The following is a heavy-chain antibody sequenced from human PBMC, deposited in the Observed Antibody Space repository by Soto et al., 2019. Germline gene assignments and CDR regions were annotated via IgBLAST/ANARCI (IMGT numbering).Heavy chain of an antibody. J-gene: IGHJ6*02. CDR1: GFTFSSYA. CDR2: ISYDGSNK. V-gene: IGHV3-30-3*01. D-gene: IGHD6-13*01. CDR3: GTDVAAAGAYYYFYYSMDV. Sequence: PGGSLRLSCAASGFTFSSYAMHWVRQAPGKGLEWVAVISYDGSNKYYADSVKGRFTISRDNSKNTLYLQMNSLKAEDTAVDYFGTDVAAAGAYYYFYYSMDVWGQGTTVTAP.